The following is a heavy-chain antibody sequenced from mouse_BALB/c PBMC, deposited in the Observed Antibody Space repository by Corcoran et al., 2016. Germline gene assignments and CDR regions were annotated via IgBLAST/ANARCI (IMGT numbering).Heavy chain of an antibody. CDR3: ARSVMITWCAY. D-gene: IGHD2-4*01. CDR2: INPNNGGT. CDR1: GYTFTDYN. J-gene: IGHJ3*01. Sequence: EVLLQQSGPELVKPGASVKIPCKASGYTFTDYNMDWVKQSQGKSLEWIGDINPNNGGTIYNQKFKGTATLTVDKSSSTAYMEHRSLTSEDTAVYYCARSVMITWCAYWGQGTLGTVSA. V-gene: IGHV1-18*01.